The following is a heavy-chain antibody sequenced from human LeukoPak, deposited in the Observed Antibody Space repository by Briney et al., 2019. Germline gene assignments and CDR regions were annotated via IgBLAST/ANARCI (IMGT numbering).Heavy chain of an antibody. D-gene: IGHD3-3*01. V-gene: IGHV4-31*03. CDR2: IDYSGST. CDR1: GGSISSGGYY. Sequence: SQNLSLTCTVSGGSISSGGYYWSWIRQHPGKGLEWIGYIDYSGSTYYNPSLKSRVTISVDTSKNQFSLKLSSVTAADTAVYYCARGMTGDNYDFWSGYYPSDAFDIWGQGTMVTVSS. CDR3: ARGMTGDNYDFWSGYYPSDAFDI. J-gene: IGHJ3*02.